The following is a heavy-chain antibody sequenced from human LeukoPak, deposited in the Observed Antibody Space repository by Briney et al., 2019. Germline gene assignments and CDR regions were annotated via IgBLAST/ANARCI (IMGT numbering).Heavy chain of an antibody. CDR1: GFTFSNAW. D-gene: IGHD3-9*01. J-gene: IGHJ4*02. CDR3: ARGKVDFAF. Sequence: GGSLRLSCAASGFTFSNAWMSWVRQAPGKGLEWVANIKYDGNEKYYVDSVKGRFTISRDNAKNSVYLQMNSLTAADTAVYYCARGKVDFAFWGQGTLVTVSS. V-gene: IGHV3-7*01. CDR2: IKYDGNEK.